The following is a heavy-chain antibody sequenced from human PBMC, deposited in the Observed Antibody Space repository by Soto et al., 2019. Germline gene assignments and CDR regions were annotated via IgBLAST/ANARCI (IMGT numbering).Heavy chain of an antibody. CDR3: ARTEGYSSSWHYYYGMDV. J-gene: IGHJ6*02. CDR1: GYTFTIYA. V-gene: IGHV1-3*01. CDR2: INAGNGNT. Sequence: GASVKVSCKSPGYTFTIYAMHLLRENPGQRREWMGWINAGNGNTKYSQKFQGRVTITRDTSASTAYMELSSLRSEDTAVYYCARTEGYSSSWHYYYGMDVWGQGTTVTVSS. D-gene: IGHD6-13*01.